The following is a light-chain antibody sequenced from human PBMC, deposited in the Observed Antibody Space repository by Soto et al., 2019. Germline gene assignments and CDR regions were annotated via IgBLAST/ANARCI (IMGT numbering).Light chain of an antibody. CDR1: RSDVGGYEF. V-gene: IGLV2-23*01. J-gene: IGLJ2*01. CDR3: CSSRV. CDR2: EGN. Sequence: QSALTQPASVSGSPGQSITISCAGTRSDVGGYEFVSWFQQHPGKAPKLIIYEGNKRPSGVSNRFSGSKSGSTASLTISGLQADDESDYYCCSSRVFGGGTKLTVL.